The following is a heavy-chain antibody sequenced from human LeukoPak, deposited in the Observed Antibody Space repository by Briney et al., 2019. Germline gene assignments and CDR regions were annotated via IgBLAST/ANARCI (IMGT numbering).Heavy chain of an antibody. D-gene: IGHD3-22*01. CDR3: ARGGGTYYYDSSGYRDAFDI. CDR1: GVTFSSYD. J-gene: IGHJ3*02. V-gene: IGHV3-13*05. Sequence: GGSLRLSCAASGVTFSSYDMHWVRHATGKGLEWVSAIGTAGDPYYPGSVKGRFTISRENAKNSLYLQMNSLRAGDTAVYYCARGGGTYYYDSSGYRDAFDIWGQGTMVTVSS. CDR2: IGTAGDP.